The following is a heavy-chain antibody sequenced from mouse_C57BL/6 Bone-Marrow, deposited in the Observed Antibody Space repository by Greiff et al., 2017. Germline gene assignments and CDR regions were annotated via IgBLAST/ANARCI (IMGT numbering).Heavy chain of an antibody. CDR1: GYTFTDYY. D-gene: IGHD2-5*01. V-gene: IGHV1-26*01. J-gene: IGHJ4*01. Sequence: VQLQQSGPELVKPGASVKISCKASGYTFTDYYMNWVKQSHGKSLEWIGDINPNNGGTSYNQKFKGKATLTVDKSSSTAYMELRSLTSEDSAVYYCARVLGWKSNSFYAMDYWGQGTSVTVSS. CDR3: ARVLGWKSNSFYAMDY. CDR2: INPNNGGT.